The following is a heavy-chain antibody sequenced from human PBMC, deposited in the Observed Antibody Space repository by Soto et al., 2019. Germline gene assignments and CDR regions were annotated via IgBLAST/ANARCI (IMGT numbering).Heavy chain of an antibody. J-gene: IGHJ4*02. D-gene: IGHD2-2*01. CDR2: IYYSGST. CDR3: ARVEINCSSTSCPYYFDY. Sequence: SETLSLTCTVSGGSISSGGYYWSWIRQHPGKGLEWIGYIYYSGSTYYNPSLKSRVTISVDTSKNQFSLKLSSVTAADTAVYYCARVEINCSSTSCPYYFDYWGQGTLVTVSS. CDR1: GGSISSGGYY. V-gene: IGHV4-31*03.